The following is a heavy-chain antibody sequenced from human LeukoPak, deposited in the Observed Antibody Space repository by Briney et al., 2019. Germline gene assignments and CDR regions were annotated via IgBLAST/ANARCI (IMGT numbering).Heavy chain of an antibody. J-gene: IGHJ4*02. Sequence: SETLSLTCAVYGGSFSGYYWSWIRQPPGKGLEWIGEINHSGSTNYNPSLKSRVTISVDTSKNQFSLKLSSVTAADTAVYYCARRYCSSTSCRWGYFDYWGQGTLVTVSS. D-gene: IGHD2-2*01. CDR2: INHSGST. CDR3: ARRYCSSTSCRWGYFDY. CDR1: GGSFSGYY. V-gene: IGHV4-34*01.